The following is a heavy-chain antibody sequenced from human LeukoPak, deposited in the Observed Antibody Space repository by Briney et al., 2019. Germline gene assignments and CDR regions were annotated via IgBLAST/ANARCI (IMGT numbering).Heavy chain of an antibody. V-gene: IGHV3-9*01. CDR2: ISWKSGSI. D-gene: IGHD3-10*01. CDR3: VKDKGYIGEDAFDI. Sequence: GGSLRLSCAASGFTFDDYAMHWVRQAPGKGLEWVSGISWKSGSIGYADSVKGRFTISRDNAKNSLYLQMNSLRAEDTALYYCVKDKGYIGEDAFDIWGQGTMVTVSS. CDR1: GFTFDDYA. J-gene: IGHJ3*02.